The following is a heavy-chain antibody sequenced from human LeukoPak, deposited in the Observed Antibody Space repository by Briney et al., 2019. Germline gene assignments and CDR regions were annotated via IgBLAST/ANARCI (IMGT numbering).Heavy chain of an antibody. D-gene: IGHD5-18*01. CDR1: GVTLSNYA. CDR3: AKDRGYSYGYDR. Sequence: GGSLRLSCVASGVTLSNYAMSWARQAPGKGLEWVSGISSSGSGGNTYYADSVKGRFTISRDNSKNTLYLQMNSLRAEDTAVYYCAKDRGYSYGYDRRGQGTLVTVSS. J-gene: IGHJ5*02. V-gene: IGHV3-23*01. CDR2: ISSSGSGGNT.